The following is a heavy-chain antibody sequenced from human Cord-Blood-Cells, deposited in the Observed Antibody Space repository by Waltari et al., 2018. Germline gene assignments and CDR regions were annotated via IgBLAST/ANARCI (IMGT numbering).Heavy chain of an antibody. CDR2: SYYSGST. V-gene: IGHV4-39*01. Sequence: QLQLQESGPGLVKPSETLSLTCTVSGGSISSSSYYWGWIRPPPGKGLEWIGSSYYSGSTYYNPSLKSRVTISVDTSKNQFSLKLSSVTAADTAVYYCARGNVLRFLEWLLPLDYWGQGTLVTVSS. D-gene: IGHD3-3*01. J-gene: IGHJ4*02. CDR3: ARGNVLRFLEWLLPLDY. CDR1: GGSISSSSYY.